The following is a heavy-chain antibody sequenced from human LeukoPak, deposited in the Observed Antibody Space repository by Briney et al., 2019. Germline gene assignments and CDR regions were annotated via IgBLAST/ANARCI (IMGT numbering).Heavy chain of an antibody. CDR3: AFGNSGSYTLDY. J-gene: IGHJ4*02. Sequence: PSETLSLTCTVSGGSISSYYWSWIRQPPGKGLEWIGYIYDSGTTNYNPSLKSRVTISVDTSKNQFSLKLSTVTAADTAVYYCAFGNSGSYTLDYWGQGTLVTVSS. CDR2: IYDSGTT. CDR1: GGSISSYY. V-gene: IGHV4-59*08. D-gene: IGHD1-26*01.